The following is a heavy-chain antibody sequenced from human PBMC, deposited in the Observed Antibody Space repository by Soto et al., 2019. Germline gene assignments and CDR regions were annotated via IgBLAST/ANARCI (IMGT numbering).Heavy chain of an antibody. D-gene: IGHD2-2*01. CDR2: IYYSGST. Sequence: PSETLSLTCTVSGGSISSGDYYWSWIRQPPGKGLEWIGYIYYSGSTYYNPSLKSRVTISVDTSKNQFSLKLSSVTAADTAVYYCARDIVVVPAAILPAFDIWGQGTMVTVSS. CDR1: GGSISSGDYY. V-gene: IGHV4-30-4*01. CDR3: ARDIVVVPAAILPAFDI. J-gene: IGHJ3*02.